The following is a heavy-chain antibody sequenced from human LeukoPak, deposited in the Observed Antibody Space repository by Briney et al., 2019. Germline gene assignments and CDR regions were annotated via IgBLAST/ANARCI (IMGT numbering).Heavy chain of an antibody. CDR2: ISGSGGST. J-gene: IGHJ4*02. CDR1: GFTFSSYA. CDR3: ANQTRDSSSWSFDY. Sequence: PGASLRLSCAASGFTFSSYAMSWVRQAPGKGLEWVSAISGSGGSTYYADSVKGRFTISRDNSKNTLYLQMNSLRAEDTAVYYCANQTRDSSSWSFDYWGQGTLVTVSS. V-gene: IGHV3-23*01. D-gene: IGHD6-13*01.